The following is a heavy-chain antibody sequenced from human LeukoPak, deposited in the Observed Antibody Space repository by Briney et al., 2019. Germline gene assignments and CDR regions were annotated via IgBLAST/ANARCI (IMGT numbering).Heavy chain of an antibody. CDR2: INPSGGST. V-gene: IGHV1-46*01. D-gene: IGHD2-2*01. Sequence: ASVKVSCKASGYTFTSYYMHWVRQAPGQGLEWMGIINPSGGSTSYAQKFQGRVTMTRDTSTSTVYMELSSLRSEDTAVYYRARDRSLCSSTSCYASYFDYWGQGTLVTVSS. J-gene: IGHJ4*02. CDR1: GYTFTSYY. CDR3: ARDRSLCSSTSCYASYFDY.